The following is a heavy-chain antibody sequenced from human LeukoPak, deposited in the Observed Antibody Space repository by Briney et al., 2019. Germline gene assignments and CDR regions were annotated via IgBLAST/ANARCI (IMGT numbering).Heavy chain of an antibody. CDR3: ARTGSTVTMLYPFDH. CDR1: GGYISRGGDY. V-gene: IGHV4-31*03. D-gene: IGHD4-17*01. CDR2: TYYGGNT. J-gene: IGHJ4*02. Sequence: PSQTLSLTCTVSGGYISRGGDYWTWIRQHPGKGLEWIGNTYYGGNTYYNPSLKSRGTISIDTSKNQFSLKLTSVTAADTAVYYCARTGSTVTMLYPFDHWGQGTLVTVSS.